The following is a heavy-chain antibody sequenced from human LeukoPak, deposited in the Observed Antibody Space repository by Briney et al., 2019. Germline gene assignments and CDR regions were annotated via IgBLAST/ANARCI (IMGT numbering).Heavy chain of an antibody. CDR1: GGSISSYY. Sequence: SETLSLTCTVSGGSISSYYWSWIRQPPGKGLEWIGYIYYSGSTNYNPSLKSRVTISVDTSKNQFSLKLSSVTAADTAVYYCARGQHYYDSSGYPWGQGTLVTVSS. J-gene: IGHJ5*02. CDR2: IYYSGST. V-gene: IGHV4-59*01. D-gene: IGHD3-22*01. CDR3: ARGQHYYDSSGYP.